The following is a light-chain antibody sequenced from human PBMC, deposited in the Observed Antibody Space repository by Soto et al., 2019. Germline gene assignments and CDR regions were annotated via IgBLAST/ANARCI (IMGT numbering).Light chain of an antibody. V-gene: IGLV2-14*03. J-gene: IGLJ1*01. CDR3: SSYTSSSTLSTYV. CDR2: DVS. Sequence: QSALTQPASVAGSPGQSITISCTGTSSEVGGYNYVSWYLHHPGKAPKLMIYDVSNRPSGVSNRFSGSKSDNTASLIISGLQAEDEADYYCSSYTSSSTLSTYVFGTGTQVTVL. CDR1: SSEVGGYNY.